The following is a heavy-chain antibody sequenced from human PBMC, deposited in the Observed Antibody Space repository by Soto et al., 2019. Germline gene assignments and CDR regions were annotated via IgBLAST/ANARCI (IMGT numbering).Heavy chain of an antibody. D-gene: IGHD1-7*01. Sequence: SETLSLTCTVSGGSISSGDYYWSWIRQPPGKGLEWIGYIYYSGSTYYNPSLKSRVTISVDTSKNQFSLKLSSVTAADTAVYYCARELYNWNYSYWFDPWGQGTLVTV. CDR1: GGSISSGDYY. CDR2: IYYSGST. J-gene: IGHJ5*02. V-gene: IGHV4-30-4*01. CDR3: ARELYNWNYSYWFDP.